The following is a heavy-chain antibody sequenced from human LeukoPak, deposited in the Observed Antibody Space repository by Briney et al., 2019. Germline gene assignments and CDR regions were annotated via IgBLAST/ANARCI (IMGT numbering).Heavy chain of an antibody. J-gene: IGHJ4*02. CDR2: INSSGGST. D-gene: IGHD3-22*01. CDR3: ASLDGYYYDSSRYPVGY. CDR1: GYTFTSYY. V-gene: IGHV1-46*01. Sequence: ASVTVSFKASGYTFTSYYMHWVRQAPGQGREWMGIINSSGGSTSYTQKFQSRVTMTRDTSTSTVYMELSSLRSEDTAVYYCASLDGYYYDSSRYPVGYWGQGTLVTVSS.